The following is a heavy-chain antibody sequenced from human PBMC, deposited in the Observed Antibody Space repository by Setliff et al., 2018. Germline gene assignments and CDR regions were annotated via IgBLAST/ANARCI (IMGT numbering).Heavy chain of an antibody. D-gene: IGHD2-2*01. V-gene: IGHV4-39*07. CDR3: ARAKGYCSSTSCRIYYFDY. Sequence: KPSETLSLTCTVSGGSTSSSSYYWGWIRQPPGKGLEWIGSIYYSGSTYYNPSLKSRVTISVDTSKNQFSLKLSSVTAADTAVYYCARAKGYCSSTSCRIYYFDYWGQGTLVTVSS. CDR1: GGSTSSSSYY. J-gene: IGHJ4*02. CDR2: IYYSGST.